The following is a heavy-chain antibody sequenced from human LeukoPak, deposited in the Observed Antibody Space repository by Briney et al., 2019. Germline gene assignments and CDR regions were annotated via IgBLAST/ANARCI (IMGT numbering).Heavy chain of an antibody. CDR2: IYSGGTT. D-gene: IGHD4-23*01. CDR3: ARRAGGYSHPYDY. J-gene: IGHJ4*02. Sequence: GGSLRLSCAVSGFTVSGNYMGWVRQAPGKGLEWVSLIYSGGTTYYADSVKGRFTISRDNSKNTLYLQMNSLRAEDTAVYYCARRAGGYSHPYDYWGQGILATVSS. V-gene: IGHV3-53*01. CDR1: GFTVSGNY.